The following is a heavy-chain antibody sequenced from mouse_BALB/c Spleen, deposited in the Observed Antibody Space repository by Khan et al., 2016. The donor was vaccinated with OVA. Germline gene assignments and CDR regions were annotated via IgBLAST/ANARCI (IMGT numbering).Heavy chain of an antibody. CDR2: ISYSGST. J-gene: IGHJ4*01. CDR1: GYSITSDYA. V-gene: IGHV3-2*02. D-gene: IGHD2-3*01. CDR3: ARDGSRYNYAMDY. Sequence: QLEELGPGLVKPSQSLSLTCTVTGYSITSDYAWNWIRQFPGNKLEWMGYISYSGSTNYNPSLKSRISITRDTSKNQFFLQLNSVTTEDTATYYCARDGSRYNYAMDYWGQGTSVTVSS.